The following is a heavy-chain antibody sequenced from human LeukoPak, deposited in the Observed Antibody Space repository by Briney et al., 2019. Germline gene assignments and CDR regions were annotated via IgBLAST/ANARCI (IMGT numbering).Heavy chain of an antibody. V-gene: IGHV4-30-4*01. D-gene: IGHD4-17*01. CDR3: ARVTTVTTSFHFDY. Sequence: SETLSLTCTVSGGSISSGGYYWSWIRQPPGEGLEWIGYIYYSGSTYYHPSLKSRVTISLDASKNQFSLKLSSVTAADTAVYYCARVTTVTTSFHFDYWGQETLVTVSS. CDR2: IYYSGST. J-gene: IGHJ4*02. CDR1: GGSISSGGYY.